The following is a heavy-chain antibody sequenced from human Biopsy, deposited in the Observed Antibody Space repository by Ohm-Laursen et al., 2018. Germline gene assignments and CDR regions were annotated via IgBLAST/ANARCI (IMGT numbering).Heavy chain of an antibody. CDR3: ARDYDTSGYYYVS. J-gene: IGHJ5*02. CDR1: GGSISNNNYY. V-gene: IGHV4-39*01. CDR2: IFYRGST. Sequence: SDTLSLTCAVSGGSISNNNYYWGWIRQPPGKGLEWTGSIFYRGSTHYKPSLKSRVNISVDTSKNQFSLKRNSVTAADTAVYYCARDYDTSGYYYVSWGQGTLVTVSS. D-gene: IGHD3-22*01.